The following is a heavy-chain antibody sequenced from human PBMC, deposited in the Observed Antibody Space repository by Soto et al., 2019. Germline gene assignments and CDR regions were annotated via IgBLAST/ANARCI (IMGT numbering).Heavy chain of an antibody. CDR2: ISGNNANT. Sequence: QVQLVQSGAEVKKPGASVRVSCKTSDYTSTSYGISWVRQAPGRGLEWMGWISGNNANTDYAQNLQGRLTMTTDTSTSTAYMELRSLISDDTAVYYCARGGGYLDYWGQGALVTVSS. V-gene: IGHV1-18*01. D-gene: IGHD3-10*01. J-gene: IGHJ4*02. CDR3: ARGGGYLDY. CDR1: DYTSTSYG.